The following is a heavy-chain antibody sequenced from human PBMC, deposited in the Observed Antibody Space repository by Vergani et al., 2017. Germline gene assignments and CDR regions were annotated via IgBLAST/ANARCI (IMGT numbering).Heavy chain of an antibody. CDR1: GFNFGEYG. V-gene: IGHV3-49*04. CDR3: AVEIYDYGGSRDFDY. D-gene: IGHD4-23*01. CDR2: IRSKTYGATT. Sequence: EVQLVESGGDLVQPGRSLRLSCQTSGFNFGEYGVSWVRQAPGKGLEWIGFIRSKTYGATTEYAASVRGRFTISRDDSKGIAHLQMSSLKKEDTAVYRCAVEIYDYGGSRDFDYWGQGTLVVVSS. J-gene: IGHJ4*02.